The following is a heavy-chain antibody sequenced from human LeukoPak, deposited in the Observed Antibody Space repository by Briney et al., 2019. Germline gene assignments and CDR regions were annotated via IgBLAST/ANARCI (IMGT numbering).Heavy chain of an antibody. CDR3: AKAIGSSGSA. Sequence: PGGSLRLSCAASGFTFSNYAMSWVRQAPGKGLEWVSGISGSGDSTYYADSVEGRFTISRDNSKNTLYLQVNSLRAEDTALYYCAKAIGSSGSAWGQGTLVTVSS. V-gene: IGHV3-23*01. CDR2: ISGSGDST. CDR1: GFTFSNYA. J-gene: IGHJ5*02. D-gene: IGHD6-25*01.